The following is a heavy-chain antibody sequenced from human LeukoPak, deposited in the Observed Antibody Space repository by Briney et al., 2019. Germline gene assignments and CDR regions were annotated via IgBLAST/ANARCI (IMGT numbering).Heavy chain of an antibody. CDR1: GFIFSTYW. V-gene: IGHV3-7*01. CDR3: AREEGHGSTYFRVFDY. Sequence: GGSLRLSCAASGFIFSTYWMSWVRQAPGKGLEWVANIKQDGSEKYYVDSVKGRFTISRDDAKNSLYLQMNSLRAEDTAVYYCAREEGHGSTYFRVFDYWGQGTLVTVSS. D-gene: IGHD2/OR15-2a*01. CDR2: IKQDGSEK. J-gene: IGHJ4*02.